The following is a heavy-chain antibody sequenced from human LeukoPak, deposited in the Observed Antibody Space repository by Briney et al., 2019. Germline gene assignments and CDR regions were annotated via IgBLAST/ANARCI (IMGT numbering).Heavy chain of an antibody. CDR2: ISWNSGSI. V-gene: IGHV3-9*03. Sequence: GGSLRLSCAASGFTFDDYAMHWVRQAPGKGLEWASGISWNSGSIGYADSVKGRFTISRDNAKNSLYLQMNSLRAEDMALYYCAKGFYGDYVSGFDSWGQGTLVTVSS. CDR3: AKGFYGDYVSGFDS. D-gene: IGHD4-17*01. J-gene: IGHJ4*02. CDR1: GFTFDDYA.